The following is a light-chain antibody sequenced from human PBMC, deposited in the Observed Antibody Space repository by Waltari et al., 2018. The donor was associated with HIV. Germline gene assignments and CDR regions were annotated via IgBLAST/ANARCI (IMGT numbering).Light chain of an antibody. J-gene: IGKJ4*01. Sequence: DIQMTQSPSSLSASVGDRVTITCQASQDISNHLNWYQHKPGKAPKLLIYDVSNLETGVPSRFSGSGSGTHCTFTISSLQPEDVAAYYCQQYDNLPLLTFGGGTKVEIK. CDR2: DVS. CDR1: QDISNH. CDR3: QQYDNLPLLT. V-gene: IGKV1-33*01.